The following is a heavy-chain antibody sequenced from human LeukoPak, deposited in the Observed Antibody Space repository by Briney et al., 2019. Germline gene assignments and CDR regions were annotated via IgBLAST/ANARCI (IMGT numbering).Heavy chain of an antibody. CDR3: ARAAYSSTWYSRYFDL. J-gene: IGHJ2*01. CDR2: IKQDGSEK. Sequence: GGSLRLSCAASGFTVSSNYMSWVRQAPGKGLEWVANIKQDGSEKYYVDSVKGRFTISRDNAKNSLYLQMNCLRAEDTAVYYCARAAYSSTWYSRYFDLWGRGTLVTVSS. D-gene: IGHD6-13*01. V-gene: IGHV3-7*01. CDR1: GFTVSSNY.